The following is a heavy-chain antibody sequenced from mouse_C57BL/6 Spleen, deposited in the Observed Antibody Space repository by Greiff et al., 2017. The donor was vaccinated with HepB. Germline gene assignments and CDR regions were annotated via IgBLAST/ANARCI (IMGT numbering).Heavy chain of an antibody. Sequence: DVQLVESGGGLVQPGGSLKLSCAASGFTFSDYYMYWVRQTPEKRLEWVAYISNGGGSTYYPDTVKGRFTISRDNAKNTLYLQMSRLKSEDTAMYYCARQITTVVAPYYYAMDYWGQGTSVTVSS. CDR1: GFTFSDYY. V-gene: IGHV5-12*01. CDR3: ARQITTVVAPYYYAMDY. D-gene: IGHD1-1*01. CDR2: ISNGGGST. J-gene: IGHJ4*01.